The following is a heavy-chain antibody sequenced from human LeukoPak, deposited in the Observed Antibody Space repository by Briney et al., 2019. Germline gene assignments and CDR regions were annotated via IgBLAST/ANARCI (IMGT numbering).Heavy chain of an antibody. D-gene: IGHD3-16*01. CDR3: RLNAGGMSHINSFDY. V-gene: IGHV1-46*01. J-gene: IGHJ4*02. CDR1: GYTFTSNY. CDR2: ISPSGGST. Sequence: AASVKVSCKAFGYTFTSNYMHWVRQAPGQGPEWMGAISPSGGSTTYAQKFQGRVTLTRDMSTSTDYLELSSLRSEDTAVYYCRLNAGGMSHINSFDYWGQGTLVTVSS.